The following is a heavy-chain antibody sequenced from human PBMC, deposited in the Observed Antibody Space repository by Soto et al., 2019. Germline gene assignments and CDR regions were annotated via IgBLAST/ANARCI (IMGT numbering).Heavy chain of an antibody. D-gene: IGHD3-16*01. CDR1: GFTFSSYG. Sequence: GWSLRLSCAASGFTFSSYGMHWVRQAPGKGLEWVAFIWHDGGNKFYAESVKGRFTISRDNSKNTLYLQMTSLSAEDTAMYYCARDGDVNTGFGKDYWGQGTLVTASS. J-gene: IGHJ4*02. CDR2: IWHDGGNK. CDR3: ARDGDVNTGFGKDY. V-gene: IGHV3-33*01.